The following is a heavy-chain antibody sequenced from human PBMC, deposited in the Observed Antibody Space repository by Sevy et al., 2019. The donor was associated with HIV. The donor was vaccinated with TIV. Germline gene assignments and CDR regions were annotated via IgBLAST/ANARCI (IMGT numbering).Heavy chain of an antibody. D-gene: IGHD6-6*01. J-gene: IGHJ6*02. CDR2: IYPGDSDT. V-gene: IGHV5-51*01. Sequence: GESLKISCKGSGYSFTSYWIGWVRQMPGKGLEWMGIIYPGDSDTRYSPSFQGQVTISADKSIRTAYLQWSSLKASDTAMYYCARHGKLVGSTRDYYYYGMDVWGQGTTVTVSS. CDR3: ARHGKLVGSTRDYYYYGMDV. CDR1: GYSFTSYW.